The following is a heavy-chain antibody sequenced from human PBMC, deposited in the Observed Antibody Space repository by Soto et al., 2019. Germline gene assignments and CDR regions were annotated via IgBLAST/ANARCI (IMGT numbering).Heavy chain of an antibody. V-gene: IGHV4-34*01. J-gene: IGHJ4*02. Sequence: PSETLSLTCAVYGGSFSGYYWSWIRQPPGKGLEWIGEINHSGSTNYNPSLKSRVTISVDTSKNQFSLKLSSVTAPDTAVYYCARGARVLLWFGELFSHPYFDYWGQGTLVTVSS. CDR2: INHSGST. D-gene: IGHD3-10*01. CDR3: ARGARVLLWFGELFSHPYFDY. CDR1: GGSFSGYY.